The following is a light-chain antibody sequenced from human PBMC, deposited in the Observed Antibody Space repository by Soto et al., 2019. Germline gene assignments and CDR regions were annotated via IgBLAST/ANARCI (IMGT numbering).Light chain of an antibody. Sequence: QSVLTQPPSVSAAPGQKVTISCSGSSSNIGNNYVSWYQQRPGTAPKLLIYDSNKRPSGIPDRFSGSKSGTSATLGITGLQTGDEADYYCGTWDNSLSAVVFGGGTKLTVL. CDR2: DSN. CDR3: GTWDNSLSAVV. J-gene: IGLJ2*01. CDR1: SSNIGNNY. V-gene: IGLV1-51*01.